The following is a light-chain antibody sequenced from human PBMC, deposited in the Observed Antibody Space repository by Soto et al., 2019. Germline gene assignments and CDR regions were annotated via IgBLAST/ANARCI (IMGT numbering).Light chain of an antibody. CDR3: QKYFASSWT. Sequence: EIVLTQSPGTLSSSPGERATLSCRASQRIDNRYFAWYQHKPGQAPRLLIYATSSRATGIPDRFGGSGSVTDFTLTINRLEPEDFAVYYCQKYFASSWTFGQGTKVDIK. V-gene: IGKV3-20*01. CDR2: ATS. CDR1: QRIDNRY. J-gene: IGKJ1*01.